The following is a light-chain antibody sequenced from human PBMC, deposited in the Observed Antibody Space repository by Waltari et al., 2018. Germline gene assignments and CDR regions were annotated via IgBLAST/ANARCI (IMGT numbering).Light chain of an antibody. CDR1: QSISNF. CDR2: GAS. V-gene: IGKV3-20*01. CDR3: QQYGGSRT. J-gene: IGKJ1*01. Sequence: EIVLTQSPGTLSLPAGEGATPSCSASQSISNFLAWHQQKPGQAPRLLIYGASNRATGIPDRFSGSVSGTEFTLTISRLEPEDFAVYYCQQYGGSRTFGQGTKVELK.